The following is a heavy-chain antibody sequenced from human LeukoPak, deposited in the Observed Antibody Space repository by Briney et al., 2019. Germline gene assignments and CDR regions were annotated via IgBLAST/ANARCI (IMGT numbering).Heavy chain of an antibody. CDR3: AHSHSEQSLVLDY. J-gene: IGHJ4*02. Sequence: PGGSLRLSCAASGFTFDDYAMHWVRQAPGKGLEWVSLISWDGGSTYYADSVKGRFTISRDNSKNSLYLQMNSLRAEDTALYYCAHSHSEQSLVLDYWGQGTLVTVSS. CDR1: GFTFDDYA. D-gene: IGHD6-19*01. V-gene: IGHV3-43D*04. CDR2: ISWDGGST.